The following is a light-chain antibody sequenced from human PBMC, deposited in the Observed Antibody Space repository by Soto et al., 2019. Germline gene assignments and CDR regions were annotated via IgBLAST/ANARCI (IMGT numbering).Light chain of an antibody. CDR3: MQGTHWPIT. V-gene: IGKV2-30*01. J-gene: IGKJ5*01. CDR1: QILVYSDGNTY. Sequence: DGVMTHSPRCVRVSLVHPAARSWMSIQILVYSDGNTYLNWFQQRPGQSPRRLIYKVSNRDSGVPDRFSGSGSGTDFTLKISRVEAEDVGVYYCMQGTHWPITFGQGTRLEI. CDR2: KVS.